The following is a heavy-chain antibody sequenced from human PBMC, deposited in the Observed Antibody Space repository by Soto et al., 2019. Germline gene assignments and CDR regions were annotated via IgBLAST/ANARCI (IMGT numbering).Heavy chain of an antibody. D-gene: IGHD6-19*01. CDR3: ARVDSSGWHVIDY. CDR1: GYTFDRYG. V-gene: IGHV1-18*01. Sequence: GASVKVSCKASGYTFDRYGISWVRQAPGQGLEWMGWISTYNGDTNYAQKLKGRVTMTTDTFTSTAYTELRSLTSDDTAVYYCARVDSSGWHVIDYWGQGTLVTVSS. CDR2: ISTYNGDT. J-gene: IGHJ4*02.